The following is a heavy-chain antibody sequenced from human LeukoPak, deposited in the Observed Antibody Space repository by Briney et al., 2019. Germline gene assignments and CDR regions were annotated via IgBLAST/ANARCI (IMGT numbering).Heavy chain of an antibody. V-gene: IGHV3-73*01. Sequence: PGGSLRLSCAASGFTFSGSAMHWVRQASGKGLEWIGRIRSKANSYATAYAASVKGRFTISRDDSKNTAYLQMNSLKTEDTAVYYCTRHPDCSSTSCYWGEDHYGMDVWGQGTTVTVSS. CDR1: GFTFSGSA. D-gene: IGHD2-2*01. J-gene: IGHJ6*02. CDR2: IRSKANSYAT. CDR3: TRHPDCSSTSCYWGEDHYGMDV.